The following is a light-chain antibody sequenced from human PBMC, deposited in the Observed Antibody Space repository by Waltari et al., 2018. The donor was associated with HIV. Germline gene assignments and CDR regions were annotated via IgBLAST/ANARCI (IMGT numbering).Light chain of an antibody. V-gene: IGKV1-12*01. CDR2: SAS. J-gene: IGKJ4*01. CDR1: ESIGDL. Sequence: IQMTQSPSYVSASIGATVPISCRANESIGDLLAWYQQRPGEAPRLLVYSASRRESGVPSKFFDFGADTEFTLTITGLESEDFATYYCQQASSFPHTFGGGTKV. CDR3: QQASSFPHT.